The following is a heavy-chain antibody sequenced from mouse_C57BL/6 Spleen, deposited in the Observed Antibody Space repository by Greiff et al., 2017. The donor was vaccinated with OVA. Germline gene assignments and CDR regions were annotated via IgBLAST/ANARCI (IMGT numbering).Heavy chain of an antibody. CDR1: GYTFTDYY. CDR2: INPNNGGT. CDR3: LIYDGNR. D-gene: IGHD2-3*01. V-gene: IGHV1-26*01. Sequence: EVQLQQSGPELVKPGASVKISCKASGYTFTDYYMNWVKQSHGKSLEWIGDINPNNGGTSYNQKFKGKATLTVDKSSSTAYMELRSLTSEDSAVYYCLIYDGNRWGQGTLVTVSA. J-gene: IGHJ3*02.